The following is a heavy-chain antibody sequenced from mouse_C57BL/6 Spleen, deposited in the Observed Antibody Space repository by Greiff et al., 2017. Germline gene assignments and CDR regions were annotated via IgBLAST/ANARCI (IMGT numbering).Heavy chain of an antibody. J-gene: IGHJ4*01. Sequence: QVQLQQPGPELVKPGASVKLSCKASGYTFTSYWMHWVKQRPGQGLEWIGNINPSNGGTKYNEKFKSKATLTVDKSSSTAYRQLSSLTSEDSAVYYCARYVGWNAMDYWGQGTSVTVSS. V-gene: IGHV1-53*01. CDR2: INPSNGGT. CDR1: GYTFTSYW. D-gene: IGHD1-1*02. CDR3: ARYVGWNAMDY.